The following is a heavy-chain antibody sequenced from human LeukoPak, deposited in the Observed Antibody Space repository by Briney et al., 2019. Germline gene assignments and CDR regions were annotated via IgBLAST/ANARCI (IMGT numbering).Heavy chain of an antibody. V-gene: IGHV3-48*01. Sequence: GGSLRLSCAASGFTFSSYSMNWVRQAPGKGLEWVSYISSSSSTIYYADSVKGRFTISRDNAKNSLYLQMNSLRAEDTAVYYCARGRILYAFDIWGQGTMVTVSS. J-gene: IGHJ3*02. D-gene: IGHD2/OR15-2a*01. CDR3: ARGRILYAFDI. CDR1: GFTFSSYS. CDR2: ISSSSSTI.